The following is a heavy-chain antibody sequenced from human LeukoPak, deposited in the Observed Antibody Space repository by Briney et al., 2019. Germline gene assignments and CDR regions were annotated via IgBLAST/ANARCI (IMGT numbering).Heavy chain of an antibody. CDR2: ISGSGGST. J-gene: IGHJ1*01. Sequence: GGSLRLSCAASGFTFSSYAMSWVRQAPGKGLEWVSAISGSGGSTYYADSVKGRFTISRDNSKNTLYLQMNSLRAEDTAVYYCAKGRGGYGDYESPKYFQHWGQGTLVTV. D-gene: IGHD4-17*01. CDR1: GFTFSSYA. CDR3: AKGRGGYGDYESPKYFQH. V-gene: IGHV3-23*01.